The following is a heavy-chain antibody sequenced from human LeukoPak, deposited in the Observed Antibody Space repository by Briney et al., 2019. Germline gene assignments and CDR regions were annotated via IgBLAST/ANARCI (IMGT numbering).Heavy chain of an antibody. V-gene: IGHV4-59*01. D-gene: IGHD5-12*01. Sequence: SETLSLTCTVSGGSISGYYWTWIRQPPGKGLEWIGYIYYSGSAYYNPSLKSRVAMSVDTSKNQFSLKLSSVSTADTAVYYCVRAGGYSGYASNWGQGTLVTVSS. CDR3: VRAGGYSGYASN. J-gene: IGHJ4*02. CDR1: GGSISGYY. CDR2: IYYSGSA.